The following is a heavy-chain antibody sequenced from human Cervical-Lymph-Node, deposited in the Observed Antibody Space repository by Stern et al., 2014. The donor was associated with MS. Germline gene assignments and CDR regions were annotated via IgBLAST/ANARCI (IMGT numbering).Heavy chain of an antibody. J-gene: IGHJ4*02. CDR1: GFTFSSYG. Sequence: VQLVESGGAVVQPGRSLRVSCAASGFTFSSYGMHWVRQAPGKGLEWVTVISYDGQHKYYAASVKGRFTISRDNSKNTLHLQMNSVTPDDTAIYYCARDYEDTSMLFDHWGQGTLVTVSS. CDR2: ISYDGQHK. V-gene: IGHV3-30*03. D-gene: IGHD2-8*01. CDR3: ARDYEDTSMLFDH.